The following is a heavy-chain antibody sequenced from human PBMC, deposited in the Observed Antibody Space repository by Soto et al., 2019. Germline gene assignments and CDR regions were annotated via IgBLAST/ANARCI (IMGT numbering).Heavy chain of an antibody. D-gene: IGHD5-12*01. V-gene: IGHV4-30-2*02. J-gene: IGHJ4*02. CDR1: GGSISSGGYS. CDR3: AAGGGLPRYY. CDR2: IYHSGST. Sequence: TLSLTCAVSGGSISSGGYSWSWIRQPPGKGLEWIGYIYHSGSTYYNPSLKSRVTISVDRSKNQFSLKLSSVTAADTAVYYWAAGGGLPRYYWGQGTLVTVSS.